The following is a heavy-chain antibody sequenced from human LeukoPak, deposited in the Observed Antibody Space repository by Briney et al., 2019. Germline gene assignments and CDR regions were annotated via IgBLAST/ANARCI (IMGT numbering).Heavy chain of an antibody. CDR3: ASPWQGIAVARGLPPEDAFDI. J-gene: IGHJ3*02. Sequence: SETLSLTCTVSGGSISSSSYYWGWIRQPPGKGLEWIGSIYYSGSTYYNPSLKSRVTISVDTSKNQFSLKLSSVTAADTAVYYCASPWQGIAVARGLPPEDAFDIWGQGTMVTVSS. CDR1: GGSISSSSYY. D-gene: IGHD6-19*01. CDR2: IYYSGST. V-gene: IGHV4-39*07.